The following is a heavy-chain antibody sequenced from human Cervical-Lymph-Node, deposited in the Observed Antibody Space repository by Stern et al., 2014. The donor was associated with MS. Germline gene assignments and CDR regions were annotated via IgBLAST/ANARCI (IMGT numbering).Heavy chain of an antibody. D-gene: IGHD2-21*02. CDR1: GDSVSSGGYY. CDR3: ASPPSADFLLAYFRY. CDR2: IYSSGTT. J-gene: IGHJ4*02. Sequence: QVQLQESGPGLVKPSETLSLTCTVSGDSVSSGGYYLGWVPQPPGKGPEWVGHIYSSGTTNYNPSLKSRVTISIDTSENQFSLKLNSVTAADTAVYYCASPPSADFLLAYFRYWGQGALVTVSS. V-gene: IGHV4-61*08.